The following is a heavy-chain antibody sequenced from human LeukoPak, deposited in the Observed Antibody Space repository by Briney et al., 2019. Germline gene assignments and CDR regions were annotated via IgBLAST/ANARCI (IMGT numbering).Heavy chain of an antibody. V-gene: IGHV3-64*01. J-gene: IGHJ4*02. Sequence: GGSLRLSCAASGFTFSSYAMHWVRQAPGKGLEYVSAISSNGGSTYYANSEKGRFTISRDNSKNTLYLQMGSLRAEDMAVYYCAGGYSSDWYYFDYWGQGTLVTVSS. CDR3: AGGYSSDWYYFDY. D-gene: IGHD6-19*01. CDR2: ISSNGGST. CDR1: GFTFSSYA.